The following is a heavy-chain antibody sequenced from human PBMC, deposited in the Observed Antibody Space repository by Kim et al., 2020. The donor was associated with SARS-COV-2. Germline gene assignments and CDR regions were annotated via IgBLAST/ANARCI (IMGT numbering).Heavy chain of an antibody. CDR2: INGDGSSV. CDR1: GFTFRSHW. CDR3: AREGDGMGV. Sequence: GGSLRLSCAASGFTFRSHWMDWVRQAPGKGLVWVSRINGDGSSVRYADSMRGRFTISSDNTKNTVYLQMNSLRAEDTAVYYCAREGDGMGVWGLGTTVTVSS. J-gene: IGHJ6*02. V-gene: IGHV3-74*01.